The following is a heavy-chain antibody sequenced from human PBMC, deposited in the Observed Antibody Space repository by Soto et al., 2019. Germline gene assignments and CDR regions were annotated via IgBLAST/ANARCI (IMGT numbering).Heavy chain of an antibody. V-gene: IGHV4-4*02. CDR3: ARVRYDRSGFDH. J-gene: IGHJ4*02. CDR2: ISHSGIT. D-gene: IGHD3-22*01. CDR1: GDSISRSHW. Sequence: QVQLQESGPGLVRPSGALSVTCAVSGDSISRSHWWSWFRQSPGKGLEWIGEISHSGITNYNPSLKIRVTISGDKSKTQLSLKLTYVTAADTAVYYCARVRYDRSGFDHWGQGTVVSVSS.